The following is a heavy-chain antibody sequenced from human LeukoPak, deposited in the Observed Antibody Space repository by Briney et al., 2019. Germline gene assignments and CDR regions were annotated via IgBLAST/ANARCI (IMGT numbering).Heavy chain of an antibody. CDR3: AKGDYGGDFRYFDY. CDR1: GFDFSTYS. Sequence: GGSLRLSCAVSGFDFSTYSMAWVRQAPGRGLEWVSAISGTGGDTYYSDSVKGRFTIFRDNSKITLDLQMNSLRAEDTAVFYCAKGDYGGDFRYFDYWGPGTLVTVSS. V-gene: IGHV3-23*01. CDR2: ISGTGGDT. D-gene: IGHD4-23*01. J-gene: IGHJ4*02.